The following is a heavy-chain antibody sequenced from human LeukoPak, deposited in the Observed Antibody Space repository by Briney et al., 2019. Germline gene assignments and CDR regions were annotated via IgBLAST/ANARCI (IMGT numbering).Heavy chain of an antibody. J-gene: IGHJ6*02. CDR3: ARVYCSSTSCYPDYYGMDI. CDR1: GGTFSSYA. V-gene: IGHV1-69*04. Sequence: SVKVSCKASGGTFSSYAISWVRQAPGQGLEWMGRIIPIFGIANYAQKFQGRVTITAGKSTSTAYMELSSLRSEDTAVYYCARVYCSSTSCYPDYYGMDIWGQGTTVTVSS. CDR2: IIPIFGIA. D-gene: IGHD2-2*01.